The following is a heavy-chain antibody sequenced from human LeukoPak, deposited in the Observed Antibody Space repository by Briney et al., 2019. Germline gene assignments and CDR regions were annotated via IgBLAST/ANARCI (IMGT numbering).Heavy chain of an antibody. J-gene: IGHJ5*02. CDR3: ARDYGIVVVPAAMVGFDP. CDR2: ISAYNGNT. Sequence: ASVKVSCKASGYTFTSYGISWVRQAPGQGLEWMGWISAYNGNTNYAQKLQGRVTMTTDTSTSTAYMELRSLRSDDTAVYYCARDYGIVVVPAAMVGFDPWGQGTLVTVSS. V-gene: IGHV1-18*01. D-gene: IGHD2-2*01. CDR1: GYTFTSYG.